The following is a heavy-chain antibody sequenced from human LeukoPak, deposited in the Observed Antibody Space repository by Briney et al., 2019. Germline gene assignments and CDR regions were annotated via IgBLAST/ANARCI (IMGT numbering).Heavy chain of an antibody. J-gene: IGHJ4*02. CDR1: GFTFSDYY. CDR3: LGSGGWPGY. V-gene: IGHV3-74*01. Sequence: GGSLRLSCAASGFTFSDYYMSWIRQAPGKGLEWVSRITSDGGTVYSDSVKGRFTISRDNAKDTVYLQMNSRIVEDAAVYYGLGSGGWPGYWGQGTLVTVSS. CDR2: ITSDGGT. D-gene: IGHD1-26*01.